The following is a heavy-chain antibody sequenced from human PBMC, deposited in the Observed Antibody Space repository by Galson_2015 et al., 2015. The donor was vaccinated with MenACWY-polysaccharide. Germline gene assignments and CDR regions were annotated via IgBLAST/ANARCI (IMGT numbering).Heavy chain of an antibody. V-gene: IGHV3-23*01. CDR2: VSASGGST. J-gene: IGHJ3*01. CDR1: GFTFSSYA. D-gene: IGHD3-10*01. CDR3: AKDTGPGEYAYSWGTF. Sequence: SLRLSCAASGFTFSSYAMSWVRQAPGKGLEWVSGVSASGGSTVYTDSAKGRFTMSRDNSKRSLYLQMNSLRAEDTAVYYCAKDTGPGEYAYSWGTFWGRGTMVTVSS.